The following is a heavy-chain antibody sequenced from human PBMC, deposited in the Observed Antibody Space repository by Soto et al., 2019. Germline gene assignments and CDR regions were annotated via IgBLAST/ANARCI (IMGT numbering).Heavy chain of an antibody. V-gene: IGHV4-4*02. D-gene: IGHD4-17*01. CDR3: ARKDYGDYDFAY. CDR2: IYHSGST. Sequence: QVQLQKSGPGLVKPSGTLSLTCAVSGGSISSSNWWSWVRQPPGKGLEWIGEIYHSGSTNYNPSLKSRVTMSVDKSKNQFSLNLTSVTAADTAVYYCARKDYGDYDFAYWGQGTLVTVSS. CDR1: GGSISSSNW. J-gene: IGHJ4*02.